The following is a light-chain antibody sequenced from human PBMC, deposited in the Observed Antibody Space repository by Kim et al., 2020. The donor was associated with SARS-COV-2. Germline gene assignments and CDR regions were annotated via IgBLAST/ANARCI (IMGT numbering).Light chain of an antibody. Sequence: SASVGYRVTSTCRASQSVLTWLAWYQQKPGRAPNLLVYQASTLQSGVPSRFSGTGSGTEFTLTITGLQPEDFATYYCQQYQTYPYTFGQGTKLEI. V-gene: IGKV1-5*01. CDR2: QAS. CDR1: QSVLTW. J-gene: IGKJ2*01. CDR3: QQYQTYPYT.